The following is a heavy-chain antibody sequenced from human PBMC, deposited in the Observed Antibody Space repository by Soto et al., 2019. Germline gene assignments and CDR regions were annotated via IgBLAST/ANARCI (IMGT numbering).Heavy chain of an antibody. J-gene: IGHJ4*02. CDR3: AKNRLRWFEDFGS. CDR2: INAGSGNT. Sequence: QVQLVQSGAEVKKPGASVKVSCKTSGYNFKTYALHWVRQAPGQRLEWMGWINAGSGNTKYSQKFQGRLTITRDTSATTGYMELNSLRSEDTAVYYCAKNRLRWFEDFGSWGQGTLVTVSS. D-gene: IGHD3-16*01. V-gene: IGHV1-3*01. CDR1: GYNFKTYA.